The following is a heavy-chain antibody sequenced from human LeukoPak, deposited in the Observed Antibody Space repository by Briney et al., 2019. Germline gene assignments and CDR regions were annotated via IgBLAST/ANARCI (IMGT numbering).Heavy chain of an antibody. V-gene: IGHV4-34*01. D-gene: IGHD5-18*01. J-gene: IGHJ6*04. CDR3: ARRYSYGFSLGV. CDR2: INHSGST. Sequence: SETLSLTCAVYGGSFSGYYWSWIRQPPGKGLEWIGEINHSGSTYYNPSLKSRVTISVDTSKNQFSLKLSSVTAADTAVYYCARRYSYGFSLGVWGKGTTVTVSS. CDR1: GGSFSGYY.